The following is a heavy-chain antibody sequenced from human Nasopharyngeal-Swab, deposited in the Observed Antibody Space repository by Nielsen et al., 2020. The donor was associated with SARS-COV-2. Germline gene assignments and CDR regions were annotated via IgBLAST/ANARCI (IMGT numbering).Heavy chain of an antibody. Sequence: WIRQPPGKGLEWVAHIKQSGSGQYYVDSVKGRFTISGDNAKNSLSLQMNSLRAEDTAVYYCARYCSTTSCPRGFDYWGQGTLVTVSS. CDR2: IKQSGSGQ. CDR3: ARYCSTTSCPRGFDY. J-gene: IGHJ4*02. V-gene: IGHV3-7*01. D-gene: IGHD2-2*01.